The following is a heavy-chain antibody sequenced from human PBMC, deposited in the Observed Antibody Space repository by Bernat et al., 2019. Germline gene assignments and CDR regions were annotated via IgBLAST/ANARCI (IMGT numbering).Heavy chain of an antibody. CDR3: AHIEITFGGVQRVDAFDF. CDR1: GFSLTTSGVG. J-gene: IGHJ3*01. D-gene: IGHD3-16*01. Sequence: QITLKESGPTLVKPTQTLTLTCTFFGFSLTTSGVGVGWIRQPPGEALDWLAVIYWDDDKRYSPSLRSRLTITKDISRNQVVLTMTNMDPLDTATYFCAHIEITFGGVQRVDAFDFWGQGTMVTVSS. CDR2: IYWDDDK. V-gene: IGHV2-5*02.